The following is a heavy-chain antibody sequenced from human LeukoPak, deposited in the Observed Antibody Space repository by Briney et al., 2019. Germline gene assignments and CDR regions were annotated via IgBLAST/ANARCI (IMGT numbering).Heavy chain of an antibody. J-gene: IGHJ4*02. CDR1: GGSISSYY. CDR2: IYTSGST. D-gene: IGHD2-2*02. V-gene: IGHV4-4*07. CDR3: ARDPYCSSTSCYTGVFDY. Sequence: SETLSLTCTVSGGSISSYYWSWIRQPAGKGLEWIGRIYTSGSTNYNPSLKSRVTMSVDTSKNQFSLKLSSVTAADTAVYYCARDPYCSSTSCYTGVFDYWGQGTLVTVSS.